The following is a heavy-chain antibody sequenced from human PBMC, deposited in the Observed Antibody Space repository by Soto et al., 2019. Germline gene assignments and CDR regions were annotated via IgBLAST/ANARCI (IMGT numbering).Heavy chain of an antibody. CDR3: ARDRDDYGSGNYYNRIDF. D-gene: IGHD3-10*01. Sequence: QVQLVQSGAEVKKPGSSVKVSCKASGGIFSTYAISWLRQAPGQGLEWMGGIIPIFGTPNYAQKFQGRVNITADESTSTAYMELSRLRSEETAVYYCARDRDDYGSGNYYNRIDFWGQGTLVTVSS. CDR1: GGIFSTYA. V-gene: IGHV1-69*01. J-gene: IGHJ4*02. CDR2: IIPIFGTP.